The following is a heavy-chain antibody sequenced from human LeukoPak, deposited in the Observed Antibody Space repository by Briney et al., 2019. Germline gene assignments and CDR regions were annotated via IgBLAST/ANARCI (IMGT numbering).Heavy chain of an antibody. Sequence: PGGSLRLSCAASGFTFSGYSMNWVRQAPGKGLEWQSDISSSSSTIYYADSVTGRFTISRDNAKNSLYLQMNSLRAEDTAVYYCARAYSETYGLGYYYMDVWGKGTTVTISS. V-gene: IGHV3-48*04. CDR2: ISSSSSTI. CDR1: GFTFSGYS. CDR3: ARAYSETYGLGYYYMDV. J-gene: IGHJ6*03. D-gene: IGHD5-12*01.